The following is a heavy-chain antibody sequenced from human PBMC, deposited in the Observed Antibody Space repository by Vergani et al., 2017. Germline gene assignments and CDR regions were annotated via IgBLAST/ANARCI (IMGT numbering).Heavy chain of an antibody. J-gene: IGHJ6*03. D-gene: IGHD7-27*01. CDR2: IYYSGST. V-gene: IGHV4-39*07. Sequence: QLQLQESGPGLVKPSATLSLPCSVSGASIRSSNYYWGWIRQPPGKGLEWIASIYYSGSTYYNPSLKSRVTISVDTSKNQFSLKLSSVTAADTAVYYCARVDLGIYYYYMDVWGKGTTVTVSS. CDR1: GASIRSSNYY. CDR3: ARVDLGIYYYYMDV.